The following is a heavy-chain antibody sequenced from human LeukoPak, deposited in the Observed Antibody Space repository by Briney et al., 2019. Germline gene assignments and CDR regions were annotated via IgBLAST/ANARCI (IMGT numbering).Heavy chain of an antibody. CDR2: ICYSGST. CDR1: GGFISSGGYY. J-gene: IGHJ5*02. Sequence: PSETLSLTCTVSGGFISSGGYYWSWIRQHPGKGLEWIGYICYSGSTYYNPSLKSRVTISVGTANNQCSLKLSSVTAADTAVYFCAKDRGLFGSGSYSRWFDPWGQGTLVTVSS. D-gene: IGHD3-10*01. V-gene: IGHV4-31*03. CDR3: AKDRGLFGSGSYSRWFDP.